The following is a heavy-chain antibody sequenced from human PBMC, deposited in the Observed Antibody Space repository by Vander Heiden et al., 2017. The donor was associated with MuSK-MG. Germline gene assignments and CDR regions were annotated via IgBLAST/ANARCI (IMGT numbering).Heavy chain of an antibody. D-gene: IGHD4-17*01. Sequence: QVQLVESGGGVVQPGGSLRLSCAASGFTFSSYGMHWVRQAPGKGLEWVAFIRYDGSNKYYADSVKGRFTISRDNSKNTLYMQMNRLRAEETAVYYCAKDPFYDYGDRPGDYWGQGTLVTVSS. CDR2: IRYDGSNK. CDR1: GFTFSSYG. V-gene: IGHV3-30*02. J-gene: IGHJ4*02. CDR3: AKDPFYDYGDRPGDY.